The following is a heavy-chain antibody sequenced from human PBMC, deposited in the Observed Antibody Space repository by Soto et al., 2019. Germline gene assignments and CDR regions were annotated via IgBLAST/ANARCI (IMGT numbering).Heavy chain of an antibody. D-gene: IGHD3-3*01. CDR2: ISYSGRT. Sequence: ASETLSLTCTVSGGSISSSSYYWSWIRQPPGKGLEWIGSISYSGRTYYNPSLKSRLTISLDSSENQFSLRLTSVTAADTAMYYCARFYDFWSGYYNRPLHYYYYGMDVWGQGTTVTVSS. J-gene: IGHJ6*02. CDR1: GGSISSSSYY. V-gene: IGHV4-39*07. CDR3: ARFYDFWSGYYNRPLHYYYYGMDV.